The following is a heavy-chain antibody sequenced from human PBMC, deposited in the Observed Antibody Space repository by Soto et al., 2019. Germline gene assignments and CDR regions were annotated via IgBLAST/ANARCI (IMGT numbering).Heavy chain of an antibody. CDR3: TRLIHCFTNACYFDT. CDR1: GGSISSTSDF. Sequence: PSETLSLTCTVSGGSISSTSDFWAWVRQPPGRGLQWIGSVHYSGTTYYDPSLQSRVIISGDTSKNQFSLKLRSVTATDAAVYFCTRLIHCFTNACYFDTWSQGTQVTVSS. D-gene: IGHD2-2*02. V-gene: IGHV4-39*01. J-gene: IGHJ4*02. CDR2: VHYSGTT.